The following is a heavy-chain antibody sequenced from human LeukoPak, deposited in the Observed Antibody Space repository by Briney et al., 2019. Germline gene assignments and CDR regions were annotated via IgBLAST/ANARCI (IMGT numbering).Heavy chain of an antibody. CDR1: GGSISSYY. CDR3: ASPTTNYGDYDDAFDI. Sequence: PSETLSLTCTVSGGSISSYYWSWIRQPPGKGLEWIGYIYYSGSTNYNPSLKSRVTISVDTSKNQFSLKLSSVTAADTAVYYCASPTTNYGDYDDAFDIWGQGTMVTVSS. D-gene: IGHD4-17*01. CDR2: IYYSGST. J-gene: IGHJ3*02. V-gene: IGHV4-59*08.